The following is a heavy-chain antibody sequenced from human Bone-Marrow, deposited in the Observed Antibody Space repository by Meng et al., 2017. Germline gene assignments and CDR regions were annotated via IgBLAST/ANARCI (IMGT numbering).Heavy chain of an antibody. V-gene: IGHV1-69*05. Sequence: SVKVSCKASGSTFSSYAISWVRQAPGQGLEWMGGIIPIFGTANYAQKFQGRVTITTDESTSTAYMELSSLRSEDTAVYYCARAQRHYGSGTEIMVHYYYYGMDVWGQGTTVTVSS. CDR1: GSTFSSYA. CDR2: IIPIFGTA. D-gene: IGHD3-10*01. CDR3: ARAQRHYGSGTEIMVHYYYYGMDV. J-gene: IGHJ6*02.